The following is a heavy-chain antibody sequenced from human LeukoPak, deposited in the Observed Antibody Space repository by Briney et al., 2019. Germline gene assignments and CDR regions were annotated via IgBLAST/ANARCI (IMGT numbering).Heavy chain of an antibody. J-gene: IGHJ4*02. V-gene: IGHV5-51*01. CDR2: IYPGDSDT. CDR1: GCSFTSYW. CDR3: ARQLRGYTLGY. Sequence: GASLKISCKGSGCSFTSYWIGWVRQLPGKGLEWMGIIYPGDSDTRYSPSFQGQVTISADKSISTAYLQWSSLKASDTAMYYCARQLRGYTLGYWGQGTLVTVSS. D-gene: IGHD6-13*01.